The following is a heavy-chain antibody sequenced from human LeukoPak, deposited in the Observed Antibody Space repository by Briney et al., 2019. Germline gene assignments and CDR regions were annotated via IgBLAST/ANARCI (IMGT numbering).Heavy chain of an antibody. D-gene: IGHD6-19*01. CDR2: IYYSGST. V-gene: IGHV4-59*01. Sequence: SETLSLTCTVSGGSISSYYWSWIRQPPGKGLEWIGYIYYSGSTNYNPSLKSRVTISVDTSKNQFSLKLSSVTAADTAVYYCAREPSGWNYYWGQGTLVTVSS. CDR1: GGSISSYY. CDR3: AREPSGWNYY. J-gene: IGHJ4*02.